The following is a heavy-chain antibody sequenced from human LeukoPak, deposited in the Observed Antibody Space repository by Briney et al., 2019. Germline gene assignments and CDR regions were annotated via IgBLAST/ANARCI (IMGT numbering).Heavy chain of an antibody. J-gene: IGHJ3*02. CDR1: GYSISSGYY. V-gene: IGHV4-38-2*02. CDR3: ASQDIVVVPAAILGIGAFDI. D-gene: IGHD2-2*02. Sequence: PSAPLSLTCTVSGYSISSGYYCGWIRQPPGKGLEWIGSIYHSGGTYYNPSLKSRVTISVDTSKNQFSLKLSSVTAADTAVYYCASQDIVVVPAAILGIGAFDIWGQGTMVTVSS. CDR2: IYHSGGT.